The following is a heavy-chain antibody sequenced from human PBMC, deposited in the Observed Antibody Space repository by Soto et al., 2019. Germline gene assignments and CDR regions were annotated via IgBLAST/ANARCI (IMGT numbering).Heavy chain of an antibody. CDR1: GFTFGDYA. CDR2: IRSKAYGGTT. Sequence: PGGSLRLSCTASGFTFGDYAMSWFRQAPGKGLEWVGFIRSKAYGGTTEYAASVKGRFTISRDDSKSIAYLQMNSLKTEDTAVYYCTRELDILTGPTFDYWGQGTLVTVSS. CDR3: TRELDILTGPTFDY. D-gene: IGHD3-9*01. J-gene: IGHJ4*02. V-gene: IGHV3-49*03.